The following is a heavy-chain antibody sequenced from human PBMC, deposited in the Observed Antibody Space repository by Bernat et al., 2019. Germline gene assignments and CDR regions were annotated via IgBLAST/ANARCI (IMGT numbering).Heavy chain of an antibody. CDR2: IYSGGST. CDR3: ARSSYYYGSWSYWGFDY. J-gene: IGHJ4*02. V-gene: IGHV3-66*01. CDR1: GFTVSSNY. Sequence: EVQLVESGGGLIQPGGSLRLSCAASGFTVSSNYMSWVRQAPGKGLEWVSVIYSGGSTYYADSVKGRFTISRDNSKNTLYLQMNSLRAEDTAVYYCARSSYYYGSWSYWGFDYWGQGTLVTVSS. D-gene: IGHD3-10*01.